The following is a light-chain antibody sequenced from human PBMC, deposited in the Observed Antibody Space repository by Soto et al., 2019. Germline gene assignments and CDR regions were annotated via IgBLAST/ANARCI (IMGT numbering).Light chain of an antibody. Sequence: SYELTQPPSVSVSPGQTASITCSGDKLGDKYACWYQQKPGQSPVLVIYQDSKRPSGIPERFSGSNSGNTATLTISGTQAMDEADYYCQAWDSSTGRVFGTGTQAHRP. J-gene: IGLJ1*01. CDR1: KLGDKY. CDR2: QDS. V-gene: IGLV3-1*01. CDR3: QAWDSSTGRV.